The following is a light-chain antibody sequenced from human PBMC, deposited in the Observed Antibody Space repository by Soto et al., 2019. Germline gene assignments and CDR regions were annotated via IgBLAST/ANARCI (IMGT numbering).Light chain of an antibody. CDR3: QQYDNWAYT. CDR2: GAS. CDR1: QSVSNN. V-gene: IGKV3-15*01. J-gene: IGKJ2*01. Sequence: EIVMTHSPATLSVSPGERATLSCRASQSVSNNLAWYQQKPGQAPRLLIYGASTRATAIPARFSGSGSGTEFTLTIRSLQSEDFAVYFCQQYDNWAYTFGQGTKLEIK.